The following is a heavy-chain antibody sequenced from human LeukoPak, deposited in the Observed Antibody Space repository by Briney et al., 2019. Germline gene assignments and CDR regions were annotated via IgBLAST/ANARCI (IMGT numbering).Heavy chain of an antibody. V-gene: IGHV4-59*01. CDR1: GGSISSYY. Sequence: SETLSLTCSVSGGSISSYYWSWIRQPPGKGLEWIGYIHYSGGTNYNPSLKSRVTISVDTSKNQFSLKLTSVTAADTAVYYCARVPDRSGYYYYFGHWGQGTLVTVSS. D-gene: IGHD3-22*01. J-gene: IGHJ4*02. CDR3: ARVPDRSGYYYYFGH. CDR2: IHYSGGT.